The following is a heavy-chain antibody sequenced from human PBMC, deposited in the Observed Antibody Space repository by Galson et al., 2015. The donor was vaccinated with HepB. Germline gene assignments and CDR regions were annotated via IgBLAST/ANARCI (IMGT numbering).Heavy chain of an antibody. D-gene: IGHD2-2*01. Sequence: SLKLSCKASGYTFTSYYMHWVRQAPGQGLEWMGIINPSGGSTSYAQKFQGRVTITRDTSTSTVYMELSSLRSEDTAVYYCARVVVPEREFDYWGQGTLVTVSS. J-gene: IGHJ4*02. CDR3: ARVVVPEREFDY. V-gene: IGHV1-46*01. CDR1: GYTFTSYY. CDR2: INPSGGST.